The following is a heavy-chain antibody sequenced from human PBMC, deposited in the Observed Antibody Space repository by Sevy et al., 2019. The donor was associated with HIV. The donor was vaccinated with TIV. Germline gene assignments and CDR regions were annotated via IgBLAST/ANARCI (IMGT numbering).Heavy chain of an antibody. Sequence: SETLSLTCAVSGYSISSGYYWGWIRQPPGKGLEWIGSVYHSGTTYYNPSLKSRVTISVDTSKNQFSLGLSSLTAADTAVYYCARQGASYWFDPWGQGTLVTVSS. V-gene: IGHV4-38-2*01. J-gene: IGHJ5*02. CDR3: ARQGASYWFDP. CDR1: GYSISSGYY. CDR2: VYHSGTT. D-gene: IGHD3-16*01.